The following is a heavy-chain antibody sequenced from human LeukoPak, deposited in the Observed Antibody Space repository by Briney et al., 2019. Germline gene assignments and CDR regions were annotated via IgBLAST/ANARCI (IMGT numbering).Heavy chain of an antibody. CDR1: GYTFTSYY. V-gene: IGHV1-46*01. CDR3: ASLPYSSGWSGAFDI. Sequence: GASVKVSCKASGYTFTSYYLHWVRQAPGQGLEWMGIINPSGGSTSYAQKFQGRVTMTRDMSTSTVYMELSSLRSEDTAVYYCASLPYSSGWSGAFDIWGQGTMVTVSS. D-gene: IGHD6-19*01. J-gene: IGHJ3*02. CDR2: INPSGGST.